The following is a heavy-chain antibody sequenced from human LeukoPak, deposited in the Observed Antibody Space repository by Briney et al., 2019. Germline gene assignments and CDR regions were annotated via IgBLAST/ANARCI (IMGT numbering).Heavy chain of an antibody. CDR3: AIDPNWGTHS. D-gene: IGHD7-27*01. V-gene: IGHV3-23*01. CDR1: GFTFSTYT. Sequence: GGSLRLSCAASGFTFSTYTMYWVRHPPGKRLEWVSIIGSSGGGIHYADFVKGRFTISRDNSKNALYLQMNSLRVEDTAVYYCAIDPNWGTHSWGQGVLVTVSS. J-gene: IGHJ4*02. CDR2: IGSSGGGI.